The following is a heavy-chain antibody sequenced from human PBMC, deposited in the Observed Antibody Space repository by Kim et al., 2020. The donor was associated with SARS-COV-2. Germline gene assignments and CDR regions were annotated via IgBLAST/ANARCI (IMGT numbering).Heavy chain of an antibody. CDR1: GFTFGDYG. D-gene: IGHD6-19*01. Sequence: GGSLRLSCAASGFTFGDYGMSWVRQAPGKGLEWVSGINWNGGSTGYADSVKGRFTISRDNAKNSLYLQMNSLRAEDTALYYCASHTKPIIAVAVLHWGQGTLVTVSS. V-gene: IGHV3-20*04. CDR2: INWNGGST. CDR3: ASHTKPIIAVAVLH. J-gene: IGHJ1*01.